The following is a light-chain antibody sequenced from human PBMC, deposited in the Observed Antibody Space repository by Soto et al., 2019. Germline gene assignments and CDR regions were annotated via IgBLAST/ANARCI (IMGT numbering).Light chain of an antibody. CDR1: QSISSY. J-gene: IGKJ1*01. V-gene: IGKV1-39*01. CDR3: QQYNSYSWT. Sequence: DIQMTQSPSSLSASVGDRVTITCRASQSISSYLNWYQQKPGKAPKLLIYAAARLESGVPSRFSGSGSGTEFTLTISSLQPDDFATYYCQQYNSYSWTFGQGTKV. CDR2: AAA.